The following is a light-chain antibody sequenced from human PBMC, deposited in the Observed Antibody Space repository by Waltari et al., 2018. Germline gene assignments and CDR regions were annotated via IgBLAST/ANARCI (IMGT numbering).Light chain of an antibody. V-gene: IGLV6-57*03. Sequence: NFMPTQPHSVSESPGKTVTISCTRSSGSIASNYVQWFQQRPGSAPTTVIYEDYQRPSGVPDRFSGSIDSSSNSASLTISGLKTEDEADYYCQSYDGINWMFSGGTKLTVL. CDR3: QSYDGINWM. J-gene: IGLJ3*02. CDR1: SGSIASNY. CDR2: EDY.